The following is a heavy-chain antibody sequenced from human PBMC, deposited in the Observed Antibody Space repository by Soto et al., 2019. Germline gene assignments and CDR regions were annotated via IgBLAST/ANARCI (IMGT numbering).Heavy chain of an antibody. D-gene: IGHD3-22*01. CDR3: ARGPHYYDSSGYYPFDY. CDR1: GFTFSSYA. Sequence: PGGSLRLSCAASGFTFSSYAMSWVRQAPGKGLEWVSAISGSGGSTYYADSVKGRSTISRDNSKNTLYLQMNSLRAEDTAVYYCARGPHYYDSSGYYPFDYWGQGTLVTVSS. V-gene: IGHV3-23*01. J-gene: IGHJ4*02. CDR2: ISGSGGST.